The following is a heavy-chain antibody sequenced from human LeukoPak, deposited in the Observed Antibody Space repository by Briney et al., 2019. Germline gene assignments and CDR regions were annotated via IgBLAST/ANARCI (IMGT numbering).Heavy chain of an antibody. D-gene: IGHD6-19*01. CDR2: IYTSGST. CDR1: GGSISGGSYY. CDR3: AREIAVAGEYFQH. V-gene: IGHV4-61*02. Sequence: SETLSLTCTVSGGSISGGSYYWSWIRQPAGKGLEWIGRIYTSGSTNYNPSLKSRVTISVDTSKNQFSLKLSSVTAADTAVYYCAREIAVAGEYFQHWGQGTLVTVSS. J-gene: IGHJ1*01.